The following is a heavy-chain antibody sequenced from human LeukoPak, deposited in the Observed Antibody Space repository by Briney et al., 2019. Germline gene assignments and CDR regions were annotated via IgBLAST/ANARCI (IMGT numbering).Heavy chain of an antibody. V-gene: IGHV3-33*01. CDR2: IWYDGSNK. CDR3: ARDLNPGPRLHYYYGMDV. CDR1: GFTFSSYG. Sequence: GGSLRLSCAASGFTFSSYGMHWVRQAPGKGLEWVAVIWYDGSNKYYADSVKGRFTISRDNSKNTLYLQMNSLRAEDTAVYYCARDLNPGPRLHYYYGMDVWGQGTTVTVSS. J-gene: IGHJ6*02. D-gene: IGHD3-10*01.